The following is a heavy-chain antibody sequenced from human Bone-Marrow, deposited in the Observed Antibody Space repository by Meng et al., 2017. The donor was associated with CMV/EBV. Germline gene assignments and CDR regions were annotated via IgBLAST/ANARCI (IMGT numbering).Heavy chain of an antibody. V-gene: IGHV3-20*04. CDR2: INWNGGKT. CDR3: VSGYNSGWYSN. J-gene: IGHJ4*02. CDR1: VSKFDDYG. D-gene: IGHD6-19*01. Sequence: GESLKISCEVPVSKFDDYGMSWVRQVPGKGLEWVSDINWNGGKTGYVDSVRGRFTISRDNTKRSLYLQMNSLRAEDTALYYCVSGYNSGWYSNWGQGILVNVDS.